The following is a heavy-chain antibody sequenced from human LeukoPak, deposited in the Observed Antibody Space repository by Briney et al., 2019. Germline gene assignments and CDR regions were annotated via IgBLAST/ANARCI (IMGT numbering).Heavy chain of an antibody. V-gene: IGHV3-53*01. CDR1: GFTVSSNY. J-gene: IGHJ4*02. CDR3: TTDLNRYYYDSSGYHGY. Sequence: GGSLRLSCAASGFTVSSNYVSWVRQAPGKGLEWVAVIYRGGSTYYADSVKGRFTISRDNSKNTLYLQMNSLKTEDTAVYYCTTDLNRYYYDSSGYHGYWGQGTLVTVSS. CDR2: IYRGGST. D-gene: IGHD3-22*01.